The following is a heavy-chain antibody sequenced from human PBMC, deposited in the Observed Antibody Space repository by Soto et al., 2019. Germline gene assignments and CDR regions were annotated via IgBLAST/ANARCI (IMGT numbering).Heavy chain of an antibody. J-gene: IGHJ1*01. CDR2: INAGNGNT. Sequence: GASVKVSCKASGYTFTSYAMHWVRQAPGQRLEWMGWINAGNGNTKYSQKFQGRVTITRDTSASTAYMELSSLRSEDTAVYYCAIVWSFTGYQEYLHHWTQRTLDPVSS. CDR1: GYTFTSYA. V-gene: IGHV1-3*01. CDR3: AIVWSFTGYQEYLHH. D-gene: IGHD3-9*01.